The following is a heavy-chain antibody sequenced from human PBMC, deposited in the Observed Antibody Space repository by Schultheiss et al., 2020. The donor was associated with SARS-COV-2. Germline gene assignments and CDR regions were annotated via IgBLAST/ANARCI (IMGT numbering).Heavy chain of an antibody. V-gene: IGHV3-48*02. CDR3: AKGPHDFWSGYQGYYYMDV. CDR2: ISSSSSTI. CDR1: GFTFSSYS. D-gene: IGHD3-3*01. J-gene: IGHJ6*03. Sequence: GGSLRLSCAASGFTFSSYSMNWVRQAPGKGLEWVSYISSSSSTIYYADSVKGRFTISRDNAKNSLYLQMNSLRDEDTAVYYCAKGPHDFWSGYQGYYYMDVWGKGTTVTVSS.